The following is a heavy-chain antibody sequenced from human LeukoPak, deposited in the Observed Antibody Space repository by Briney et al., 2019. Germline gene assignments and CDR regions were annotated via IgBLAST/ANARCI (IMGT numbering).Heavy chain of an antibody. J-gene: IGHJ6*02. Sequence: GGSLRLSCAASGFTFSSYAMHWVRRAPGKGLEWVAVISYDGSNKYYADSVKGRFTISRDNSKNTLYLQMNSLRAEDTAVYYCARADRGTTVTWYYYYGMDVWGQGTTVTVSS. D-gene: IGHD4-17*01. CDR3: ARADRGTTVTWYYYYGMDV. V-gene: IGHV3-30-3*01. CDR1: GFTFSSYA. CDR2: ISYDGSNK.